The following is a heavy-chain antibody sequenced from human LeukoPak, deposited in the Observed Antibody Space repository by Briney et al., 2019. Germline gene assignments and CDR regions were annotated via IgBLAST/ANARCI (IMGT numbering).Heavy chain of an antibody. CDR1: DFTVSSNY. V-gene: IGHV3-66*01. CDR3: ARGRWDYPGTFDV. Sequence: GGSLRLSCTTSDFTVSSNYINWVRQAPGRGLEWASVIYRDGNTYYTDSVKGRFTISTDTSKNSLYLQMNRLRAEDTALYYCARGRWDYPGTFDVWGQGTMVTVSS. D-gene: IGHD4-23*01. J-gene: IGHJ3*01. CDR2: IYRDGNT.